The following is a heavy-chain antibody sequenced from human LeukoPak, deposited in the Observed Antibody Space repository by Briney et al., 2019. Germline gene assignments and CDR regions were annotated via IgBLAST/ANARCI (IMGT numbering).Heavy chain of an antibody. V-gene: IGHV3-30*18. CDR3: AKVVVPAAKIQYNWFDP. CDR1: GFTFNSYG. J-gene: IGHJ5*02. Sequence: PGGSLRLSCAASGFTFNSYGMHWVRQAPGKGLEWVAVISYDGSNKYYADSVKGRFTISRDNSNNMLFLQMSSLRAEDTAVYYCAKVVVPAAKIQYNWFDPWGQGTLVTVSS. CDR2: ISYDGSNK. D-gene: IGHD2-2*01.